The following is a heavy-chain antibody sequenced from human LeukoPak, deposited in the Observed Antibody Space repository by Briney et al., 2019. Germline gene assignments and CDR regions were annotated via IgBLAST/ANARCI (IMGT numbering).Heavy chain of an antibody. V-gene: IGHV4-39*01. D-gene: IGHD3-3*01. J-gene: IGHJ3*02. CDR2: IYYSGST. CDR1: GGSISRSSYY. Sequence: PETLSLTCTVSGGSISRSSYYWGWIRQPPGKGLEWIGSIYYSGSTYYNPSLKSRVTISVDTSKNQFSLKLSSVTAADTAVYYCARITYYDFWSGYYTLNDAFDIWGQGTMVTVSS. CDR3: ARITYYDFWSGYYTLNDAFDI.